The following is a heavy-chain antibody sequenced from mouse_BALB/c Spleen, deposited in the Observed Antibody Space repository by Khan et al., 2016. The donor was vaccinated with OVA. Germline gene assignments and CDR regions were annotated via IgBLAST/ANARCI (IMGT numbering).Heavy chain of an antibody. CDR3: ARTARIKY. V-gene: IGHV3-2*02. J-gene: IGHJ2*01. D-gene: IGHD1-2*01. Sequence: EVQLQESGPGLVKPSQSLSLTCTVTGYSITSGYGWNWIRQFPGNKLEWMGYISYSGSTNYNPSLTSRISITRDTSKNQLFLPLNSVTTEDTATYYCARTARIKYWGQGTTLTVSS. CDR2: ISYSGST. CDR1: GYSITSGYG.